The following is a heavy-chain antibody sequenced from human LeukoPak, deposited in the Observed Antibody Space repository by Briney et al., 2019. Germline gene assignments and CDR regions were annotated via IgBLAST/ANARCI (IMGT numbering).Heavy chain of an antibody. CDR3: ARSELLLGDNFDH. Sequence: GGSLRLSCAASGFPFSSYAIHWVRKAPEKGLEWVAVISYDGSKKFYADSMKGRVTISRDNSKNTLYLQMHSLRAEDTAVYYCARSELLLGDNFDHWGQGTLVTVSS. CDR2: ISYDGSKK. CDR1: GFPFSSYA. D-gene: IGHD2-15*01. J-gene: IGHJ4*02. V-gene: IGHV3-30-3*01.